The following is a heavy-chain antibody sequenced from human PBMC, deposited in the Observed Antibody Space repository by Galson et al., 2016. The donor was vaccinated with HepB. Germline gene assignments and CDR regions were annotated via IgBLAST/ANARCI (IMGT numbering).Heavy chain of an antibody. CDR2: IYPGDSDT. V-gene: IGHV5-51*03. J-gene: IGHJ6*02. CDR1: GYSFTSYW. CDR3: AIPSEPYYYGMDV. Sequence: QSGAEVTKPGESLKIPCKGSGYSFTSYWIGWVRQMPGKGLEWMGIIYPGDSDTRYSPSFQGQVTISADKSISTAYLQWSSLKASDTAMYYCAIPSEPYYYGMDVWGQGTTVTVSS.